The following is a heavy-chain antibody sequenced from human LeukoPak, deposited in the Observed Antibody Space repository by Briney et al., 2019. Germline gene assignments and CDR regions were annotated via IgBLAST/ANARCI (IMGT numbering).Heavy chain of an antibody. CDR2: IYYSGST. CDR3: ARREDSSGYYDDY. J-gene: IGHJ4*02. Sequence: PSETLSLTCTVSGGSISSYYWSWIRQPSGKGLEWIGYIYYSGSTNYNPSLKSRVTISVDTSKNQFSLNLNSVTAADTAVYYCARREDSSGYYDDYWGQGTLVTVSS. CDR1: GGSISSYY. V-gene: IGHV4-59*12. D-gene: IGHD3-22*01.